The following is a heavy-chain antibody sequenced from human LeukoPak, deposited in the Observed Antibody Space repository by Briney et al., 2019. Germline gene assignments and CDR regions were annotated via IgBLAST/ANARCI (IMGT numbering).Heavy chain of an antibody. V-gene: IGHV1-3*01. Sequence: ASVKVSCKASGYTFTSYGISWVRQAPGQRLEWMGWINAGNGNTKYSQKFQGRVTITRDTSASTAYLELSSLRSEDTAVYYCARSQTITMVRGAYPDYWGQGTLVTVSS. CDR1: GYTFTSYG. CDR2: INAGNGNT. D-gene: IGHD3-10*01. J-gene: IGHJ4*02. CDR3: ARSQTITMVRGAYPDY.